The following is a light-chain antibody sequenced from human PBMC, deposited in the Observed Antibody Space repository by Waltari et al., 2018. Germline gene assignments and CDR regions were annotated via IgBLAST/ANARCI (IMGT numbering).Light chain of an antibody. CDR2: GAY. CDR3: QHYDRSPCI. V-gene: IGKV3-20*01. CDR1: QSISSGS. J-gene: IGKJ2*02. Sequence: VLTQSPGSLSLSPGERAILSCTASQSISSGSLVWYQQKRGPAPRLVIYGAYRRASGIPDRFSGSGSGTDFTLIISRLEPEDSAVYYCQHYDRSPCIFGQGTNIEIK.